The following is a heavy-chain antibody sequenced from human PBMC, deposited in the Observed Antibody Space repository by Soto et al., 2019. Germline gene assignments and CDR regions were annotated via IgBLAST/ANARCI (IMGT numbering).Heavy chain of an antibody. J-gene: IGHJ4*02. CDR3: ARSEATGLDY. D-gene: IGHD1-26*01. Sequence: QVQLQESGPGLVKPSGTLSLTCTVSGGSMSSSNWWNWVRQSPGKGLEWIGEAHHSGRTNYNPSLKSRVPIPVDKSKHHFSLKLSSVTAADTAVYYCARSEATGLDYWGQGTLVTVSS. V-gene: IGHV4-4*02. CDR2: AHHSGRT. CDR1: GGSMSSSNW.